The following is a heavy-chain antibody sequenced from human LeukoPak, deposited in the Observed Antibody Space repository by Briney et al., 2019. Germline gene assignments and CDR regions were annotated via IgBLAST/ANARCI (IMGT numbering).Heavy chain of an antibody. V-gene: IGHV3-48*02. CDR3: ARAVTTVTRGGLVFDY. CDR2: VSSTGGTM. Sequence: GGSLRLSCAASGFTFSSYAMNWVRQAPGKGLDWVAFVSSTGGTMYYADSVKGRFSISRDSAKNSLYLQMNSLRDEDTAVYYCARAVTTVTRGGLVFDYWGQGTLVTVSS. J-gene: IGHJ4*02. D-gene: IGHD4-17*01. CDR1: GFTFSSYA.